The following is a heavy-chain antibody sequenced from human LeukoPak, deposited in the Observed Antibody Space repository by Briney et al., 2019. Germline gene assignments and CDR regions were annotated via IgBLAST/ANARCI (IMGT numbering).Heavy chain of an antibody. CDR3: AKDLGYDSSASDY. D-gene: IGHD3-22*01. V-gene: IGHV3-23*01. CDR1: GFTFSSYA. Sequence: GRSLRLSCAASGFTFSSYAMSWVRQAPGKGLEWVSAISGSGGSTYYADSVKGRFTISRDNSKNTLYLQMNSLRAEDTAVYCCAKDLGYDSSASDYWGQGTLVTVSS. J-gene: IGHJ4*02. CDR2: ISGSGGST.